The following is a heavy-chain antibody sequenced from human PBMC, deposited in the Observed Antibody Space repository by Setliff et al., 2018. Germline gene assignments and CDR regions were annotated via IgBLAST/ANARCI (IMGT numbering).Heavy chain of an antibody. D-gene: IGHD3-10*02. CDR3: ARTLFRELFPLDS. CDR1: GGSISSSSHY. J-gene: IGHJ4*02. V-gene: IGHV4-30-4*08. Sequence: PSETLSLTCTVSGGSISSSSHYWGWIRQPPGKGLEWIGYIYYSGSAFYNPSLKSRGNISIDTSKNQFSLRLSSVTAADTAVYYCARTLFRELFPLDSWGQGTLVTVSS. CDR2: IYYSGSA.